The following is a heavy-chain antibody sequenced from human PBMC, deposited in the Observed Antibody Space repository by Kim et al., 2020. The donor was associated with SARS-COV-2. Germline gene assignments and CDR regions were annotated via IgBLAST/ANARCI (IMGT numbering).Heavy chain of an antibody. J-gene: IGHJ6*02. V-gene: IGHV3-30*02. CDR3: AKPWGLGYYYGMDV. D-gene: IGHD7-27*01. Sequence: DSVKGRFTISRDNSKNTLYLQMNSLRAEDTAVYYCAKPWGLGYYYGMDVWGQGTTVTVSS.